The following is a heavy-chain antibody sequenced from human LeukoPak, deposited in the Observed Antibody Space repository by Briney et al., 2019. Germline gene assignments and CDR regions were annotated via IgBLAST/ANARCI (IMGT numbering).Heavy chain of an antibody. CDR3: VRDLDSLAFL. CDR2: ITSSSSNM. D-gene: IGHD3-3*01. CDR1: GFTFGTYS. V-gene: IGHV3-48*01. J-gene: IGHJ4*02. Sequence: PGGSLRLSCAASGFTFGTYSMNWVRQAPGKGLEWVSYITSSSSNMYYADSMKGRFTISRDNAKNSLYLQMNSLRAEDTAVYYCVRDLDSLAFLWGQGSLVTVSS.